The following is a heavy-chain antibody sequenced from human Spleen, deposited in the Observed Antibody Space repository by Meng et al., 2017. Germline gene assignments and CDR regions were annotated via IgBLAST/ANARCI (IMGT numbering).Heavy chain of an antibody. CDR3: ARLNVLPDY. J-gene: IGHJ4*02. CDR1: GGSISSGGYS. V-gene: IGHV4-30-2*01. Sequence: LQLQESGPGQVRPSQTLSLPCAASGGSISSGGYSWSWIRQPPGKGLEWIGYIYHSGSTYYNPSLKSRVTISVDRSKNQFSLKLSSVTAADTAVYYCARLNVLPDYWGQGTLVTVSS. D-gene: IGHD3-16*01. CDR2: IYHSGST.